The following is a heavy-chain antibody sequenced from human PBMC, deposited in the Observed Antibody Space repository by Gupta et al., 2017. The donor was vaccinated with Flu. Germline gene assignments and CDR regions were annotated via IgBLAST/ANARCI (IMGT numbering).Heavy chain of an antibody. V-gene: IGHV3-48*01. D-gene: IGHD3-16*02. CDR2: ISSSSSTI. CDR1: GFTFSSYS. Sequence: EVQLVESGGGLVQPGGSLRLSCAASGFTFSSYSMNWVRQAPGKGLEWVSYISSSSSTIYYADSVKGRFTISRDNAKNSLYLQMNSLRAEDTAVYYCARKYVWGSYRYSYFDYWGQGTLVTVYS. J-gene: IGHJ4*02. CDR3: ARKYVWGSYRYSYFDY.